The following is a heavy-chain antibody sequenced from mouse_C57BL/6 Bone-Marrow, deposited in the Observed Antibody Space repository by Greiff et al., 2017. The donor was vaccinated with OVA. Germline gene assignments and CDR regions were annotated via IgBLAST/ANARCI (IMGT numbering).Heavy chain of an antibody. D-gene: IGHD5-1-1*01. CDR2: IDPENGDT. J-gene: IGHJ4*01. CDR3: TNTCYAMDY. V-gene: IGHV14-4*01. Sequence: VQLQQSGAELVRPGASVKLSCTASGFNIKDDYMHWVKQRPEQGLEWIGWIDPENGDTEYASKFQGKATITAATSSNTAYLQLSSLTSEDTAVYYCTNTCYAMDYWGQGTSVTVSS. CDR1: GFNIKDDY.